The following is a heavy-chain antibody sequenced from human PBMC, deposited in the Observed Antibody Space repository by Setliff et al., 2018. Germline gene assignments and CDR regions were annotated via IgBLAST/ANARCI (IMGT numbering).Heavy chain of an antibody. CDR3: ARAHTWSLPNDNSGYPGWFDP. V-gene: IGHV4-39*02. CDR1: GDSISSSSYY. CDR2: INYSGTT. Sequence: SETLSLTCSVSGDSISSSSYYWGWIRQSPGKGLEWIGSINYSGTTYYNPSLKSRVTMSVDTSKNHVSLKLSSVTAADTAVYYCARAHTWSLPNDNSGYPGWFDPWGQGTLVTVSS. J-gene: IGHJ5*02. D-gene: IGHD3-22*01.